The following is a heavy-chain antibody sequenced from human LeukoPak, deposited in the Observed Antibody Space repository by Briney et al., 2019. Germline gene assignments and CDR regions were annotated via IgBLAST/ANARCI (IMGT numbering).Heavy chain of an antibody. CDR3: ARDVSSWYPYYYYGMDV. V-gene: IGHV1-2*02. Sequence: ASVKVSCKASGYTFTGYYMHWVRQAPGQGLEWMGWINPNSGGTNYAQKFQGRVTMTRDTSISTAYMELSRLRSDDTAVYYCARDVSSWYPYYYYGMDVWGQGTTVTVSS. J-gene: IGHJ6*02. CDR1: GYTFTGYY. D-gene: IGHD6-13*01. CDR2: INPNSGGT.